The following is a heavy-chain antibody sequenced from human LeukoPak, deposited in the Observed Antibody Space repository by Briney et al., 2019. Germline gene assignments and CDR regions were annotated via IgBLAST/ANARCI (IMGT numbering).Heavy chain of an antibody. V-gene: IGHV3-48*03. D-gene: IGHD6-13*01. Sequence: GGSLRLSCATSGFTFSNYEMNWVRQAPGKGLEWISYLTTSGSTKYYADSVKGRFTISRDNAKNSLYLQMNSLRAEDTAVYYCARDRPQLGHAFDIWGQGTMVTVSS. CDR3: ARDRPQLGHAFDI. CDR1: GFTFSNYE. J-gene: IGHJ3*02. CDR2: LTTSGSTK.